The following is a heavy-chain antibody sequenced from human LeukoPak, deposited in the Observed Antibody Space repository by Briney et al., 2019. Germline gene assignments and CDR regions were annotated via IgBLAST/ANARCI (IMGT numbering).Heavy chain of an antibody. V-gene: IGHV5-51*01. CDR2: IYPGDSDT. CDR1: GYTLTNNW. CDR3: ARQVGNAYYAAYFDY. Sequence: GESLKISCKISGYTLTNNWIGWVRQVPGKGLEWMGIIYPGDSDTRYSPSFQGQVTISADKSISTAYVQWSSLKASDTAIYYCARQVGNAYYAAYFDYWGQGTLVTVSS. D-gene: IGHD3-16*01. J-gene: IGHJ4*02.